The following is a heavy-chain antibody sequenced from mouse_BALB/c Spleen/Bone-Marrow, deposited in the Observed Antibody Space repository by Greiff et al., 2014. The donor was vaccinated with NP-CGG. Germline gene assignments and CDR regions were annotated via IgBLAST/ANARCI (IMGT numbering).Heavy chain of an antibody. V-gene: IGHV14-4*02. CDR3: NAHITTVSY. CDR1: GFNIKDYY. CDR2: IDPENGDT. D-gene: IGHD1-1*01. Sequence: VQLQQSGAELVRSGASVKLSCTASGFNIKDYYMHWVKQRPEQGLEWIGWIDPENGDTEYVPKFQGKATMTADTSSNTAYLQLSSPTAEDTAGDYCNAHITTVSYWGQGTTLTVSS. J-gene: IGHJ2*01.